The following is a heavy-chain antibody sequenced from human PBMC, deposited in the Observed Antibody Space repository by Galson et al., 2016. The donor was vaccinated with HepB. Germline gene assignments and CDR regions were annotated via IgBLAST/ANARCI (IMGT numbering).Heavy chain of an antibody. Sequence: SETLSLTCAVSGGSISSSNWWSWVRQPPGKGLEWIGEIYLGGATKYNPSLKRRATMSLDKSKNHFSLNLSSVTAADTAVYYCAIKRGYCSGGSCYPDSWGQGTLVTISS. CDR3: AIKRGYCSGGSCYPDS. CDR2: IYLGGAT. V-gene: IGHV4-4*02. CDR1: GGSISSSNW. J-gene: IGHJ4*02. D-gene: IGHD2-15*01.